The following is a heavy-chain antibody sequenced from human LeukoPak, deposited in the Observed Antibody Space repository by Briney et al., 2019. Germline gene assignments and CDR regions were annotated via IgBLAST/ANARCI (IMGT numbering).Heavy chain of an antibody. D-gene: IGHD2-2*01. CDR2: ISAYNGNT. J-gene: IGHJ5*02. CDR3: ARDYPVPAASWQPFDP. V-gene: IGHV1-18*01. Sequence: ASVKVSCKASGYTFTSYGISWVRQAPGQGLEWMGWISAYNGNTNYAQKLQGRVTMTTDTSTSTAYMELRSLRSDDTAVYYCARDYPVPAASWQPFDPWGQGTLVTVSS. CDR1: GYTFTSYG.